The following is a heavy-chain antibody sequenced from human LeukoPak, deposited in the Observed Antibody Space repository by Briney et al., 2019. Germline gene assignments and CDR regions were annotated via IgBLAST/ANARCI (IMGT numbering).Heavy chain of an antibody. Sequence: SVKVSCKASGGTFSSYAISWVRQAPGQGLEWMGGIIPIFGTANYAQKFQGRVTITADESTSTAYMELSSLRSEDTAVYYCARDDGEMATVNFDYWGQGTLVTVSS. J-gene: IGHJ4*02. CDR3: ARDDGEMATVNFDY. CDR1: GGTFSSYA. V-gene: IGHV1-69*13. D-gene: IGHD5-24*01. CDR2: IIPIFGTA.